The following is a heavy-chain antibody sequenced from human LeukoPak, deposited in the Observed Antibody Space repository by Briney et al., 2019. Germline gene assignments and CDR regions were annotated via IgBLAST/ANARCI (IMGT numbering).Heavy chain of an antibody. Sequence: GGSLRLSCAASGFTFSSAVMHWVHQAPGKGLESVAVISNDGNNKYYADSVRGRFTISRDNSKNTLYVQMNSLRAEDTAVYYCAKEVIAAGGNLEYWGQGTLVTVSS. CDR1: GFTFSSAV. V-gene: IGHV3-30*18. CDR2: ISNDGNNK. D-gene: IGHD6-13*01. CDR3: AKEVIAAGGNLEY. J-gene: IGHJ4*02.